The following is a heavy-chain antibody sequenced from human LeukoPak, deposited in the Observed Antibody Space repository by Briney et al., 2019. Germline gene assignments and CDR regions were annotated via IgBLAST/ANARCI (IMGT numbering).Heavy chain of an antibody. CDR2: ISGYNGNT. CDR3: ARDLKRGYSSGRYSWGTGSSNDY. D-gene: IGHD6-19*01. Sequence: HGASVKVSCKASGYTFTSYGISWVRQAPGQGLEWMGWISGYNGNTNYAQQKLQGRVTMTTDTSTSTAYMELRSLRSDDTAVYYCARDLKRGYSSGRYSWGTGSSNDYWGQGTLVTVSS. J-gene: IGHJ4*02. V-gene: IGHV1-18*01. CDR1: GYTFTSYG.